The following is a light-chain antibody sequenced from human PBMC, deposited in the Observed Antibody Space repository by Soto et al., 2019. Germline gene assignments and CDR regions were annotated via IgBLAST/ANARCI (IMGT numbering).Light chain of an antibody. CDR1: SSDVGGYKY. J-gene: IGLJ1*01. CDR2: EVS. CDR3: SSYTSSSTLVV. V-gene: IGLV2-14*01. Sequence: QSALTQPASVSGSPGQSITISCTGTSSDVGGYKYVSWYQQHPGKAPKLMIYEVSNRPSGVSNRFSGSKSGNTASLTISGLQAEDEADYYCSSYTSSSTLVVFGSGTQLTVL.